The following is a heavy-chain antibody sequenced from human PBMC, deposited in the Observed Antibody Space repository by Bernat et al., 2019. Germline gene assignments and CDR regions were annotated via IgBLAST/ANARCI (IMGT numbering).Heavy chain of an antibody. CDR2: ISSDGSTT. J-gene: IGHJ5*02. CDR3: AREGSDTPYNWFDP. V-gene: IGHV3-74*01. CDR1: GFTFSNYW. D-gene: IGHD5-18*01. Sequence: EVQLVESRGGFVQPGGSLRLSCAASGFTFSNYWMHWVRQAPGKGLVWVSRISSDGSTTSYADSVKGRFTISRDNAKNTLFLQMNSLSAEDTAVYFCAREGSDTPYNWFDPWGQGTLVTVSS.